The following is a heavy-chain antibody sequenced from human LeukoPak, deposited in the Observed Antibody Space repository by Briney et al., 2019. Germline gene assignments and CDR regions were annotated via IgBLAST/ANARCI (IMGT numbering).Heavy chain of an antibody. Sequence: GGSLRLSCAASGFTVSSNYMNWVRQAPGRGLEWVSVIYSGGNTYYADSVKGRFTISRDNAKNSLYLQMNSLRAEDTAVYYCARANYYDISGYDYWGQGTLVTVSS. CDR2: IYSGGNT. V-gene: IGHV3-66*01. D-gene: IGHD3-22*01. CDR1: GFTVSSNY. CDR3: ARANYYDISGYDY. J-gene: IGHJ4*02.